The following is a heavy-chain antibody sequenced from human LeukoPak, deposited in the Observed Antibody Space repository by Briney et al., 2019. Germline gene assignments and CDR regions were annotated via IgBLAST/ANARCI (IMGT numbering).Heavy chain of an antibody. V-gene: IGHV3-74*03. CDR1: GFTFSSYW. CDR3: VRALNGQDDF. Sequence: PGGSLRLSCAASGFTFSSYWMHWVRQAPGKGLVWVSRMNADGSITTYADSVKGRFTISRDNAKNTLYLQMNSLRAEDTAVYYCVRALNGQDDFWGQGALVTVSS. J-gene: IGHJ4*02. D-gene: IGHD2-8*01. CDR2: MNADGSIT.